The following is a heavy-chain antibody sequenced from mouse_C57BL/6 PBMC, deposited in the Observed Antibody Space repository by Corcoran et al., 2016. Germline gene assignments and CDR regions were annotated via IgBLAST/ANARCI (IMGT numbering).Heavy chain of an antibody. CDR3: ARADSNYWYFDV. Sequence: DVQLQESGPGLVKPSQSLSLTCSVTGYSITSGYYWNWIRQFPGNKLEWMGYISYDGSNNYNPSLKNRISITRDTSKNQFFLKLNSVTTEDTATYYCARADSNYWYFDVWGTGTTVTVSS. CDR1: GYSITSGYY. D-gene: IGHD2-5*01. V-gene: IGHV3-6*01. CDR2: ISYDGSN. J-gene: IGHJ1*03.